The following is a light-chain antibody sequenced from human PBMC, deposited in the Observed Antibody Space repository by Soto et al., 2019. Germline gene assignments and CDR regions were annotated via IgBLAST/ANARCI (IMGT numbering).Light chain of an antibody. J-gene: IGKJ1*01. V-gene: IGKV1-5*01. CDR1: QSISSW. CDR2: DAS. CDR3: QQYNTYPWT. Sequence: DIQMTQSPSTLSSSLGDVVTITCRASQSISSWLAWYQQKPGKAPKLLIYDASSLESGVPSRFSGSGSGTEFTLTISSLQPDDFATYYCQQYNTYPWTFGQGTKVDI.